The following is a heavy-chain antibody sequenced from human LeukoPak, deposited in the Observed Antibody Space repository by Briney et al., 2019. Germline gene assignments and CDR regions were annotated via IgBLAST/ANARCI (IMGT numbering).Heavy chain of an antibody. Sequence: LETLSLTCAVYGGSFSDYDWTWIRQPPGKGLEWIGEIHHSGRTNYNPSLKSRITISADTSKKQFSLRLSSMTAADTAVYYCARGRSRVTIFGVALNWLDSWGQGDLVTVSS. J-gene: IGHJ5*01. V-gene: IGHV4-34*01. CDR3: ARGRSRVTIFGVALNWLDS. D-gene: IGHD3-3*01. CDR1: GGSFSDYD. CDR2: IHHSGRT.